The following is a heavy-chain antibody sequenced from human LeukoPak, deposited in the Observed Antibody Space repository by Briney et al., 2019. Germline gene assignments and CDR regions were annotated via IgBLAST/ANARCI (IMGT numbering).Heavy chain of an antibody. J-gene: IGHJ4*02. Sequence: SGGSLRLSCAASGFTFDDYGLSWVRQSPGKGLEWVSGINWNGGSTAYADSVKGRFTISRDNAKNTLYLQMNSLRAEDTAVYYCARPRAYDSRDLDYWGQGALVTVSS. CDR2: INWNGGST. D-gene: IGHD3-16*01. CDR3: ARPRAYDSRDLDY. V-gene: IGHV3-20*04. CDR1: GFTFDDYG.